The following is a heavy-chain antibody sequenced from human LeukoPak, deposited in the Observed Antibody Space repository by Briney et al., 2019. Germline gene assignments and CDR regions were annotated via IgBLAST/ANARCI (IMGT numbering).Heavy chain of an antibody. CDR1: GFTYSSYE. J-gene: IGHJ6*02. D-gene: IGHD3-10*01. CDR3: ARARITETRYYYYGMDV. CDR2: ISSSGSTI. Sequence: GGSLRLSCAASGFTYSSYEMNWVRQAPGKGLEWVSYISSSGSTIYYADSVKGRFTISRDNAKNSLYLQMNSLRAEDTAVYYCARARITETRYYYYGMDVWGQGTTVTVSS. V-gene: IGHV3-48*03.